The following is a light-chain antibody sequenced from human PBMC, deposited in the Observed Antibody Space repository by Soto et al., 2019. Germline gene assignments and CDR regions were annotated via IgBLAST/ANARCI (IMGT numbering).Light chain of an antibody. J-gene: IGLJ1*01. CDR1: SSDVGGYNY. CDR3: SSYTSSSNYV. CDR2: DVS. V-gene: IGLV2-14*01. Sequence: QSALTQPASVSGSPGQSITISCTGTSSDVGGYNYVSWYQQHPGKAPKLTIYDVSNRPSGVSNRFSGSKSGNTASLTISGLQAEDEADYYCSSYTSSSNYVFGTGTKLTVL.